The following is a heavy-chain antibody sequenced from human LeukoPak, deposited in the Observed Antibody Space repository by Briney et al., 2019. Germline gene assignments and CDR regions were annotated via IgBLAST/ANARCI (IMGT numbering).Heavy chain of an antibody. CDR1: GYTFTGYY. CDR3: AREQGIAAANWFDP. Sequence: ASVKVSCKASGYTFTGYYMHWVRQAPGQGLEWMGWINPNSGGTNYAQKFQGRVTMTRDTSISTAYMELSRLRSDDTAVYYCAREQGIAAANWFDPWGQGTLVTVSS. D-gene: IGHD6-13*01. J-gene: IGHJ5*02. CDR2: INPNSGGT. V-gene: IGHV1-2*02.